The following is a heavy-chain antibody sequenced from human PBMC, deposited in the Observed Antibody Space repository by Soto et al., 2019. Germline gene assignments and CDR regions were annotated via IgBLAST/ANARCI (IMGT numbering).Heavy chain of an antibody. V-gene: IGHV4-34*01. CDR2: INHGGST. Sequence: PSETLSLTCAVYGASFSGYYWSWIRQPPGKGLEWIGEINHGGSTNYNPSLKSRVTISVDTSKNQFSLKLSSVTAADTAVYYCARVREVTATFYYYDGMDVWGQGTTVTVSS. CDR3: ARVREVTATFYYYDGMDV. CDR1: GASFSGYY. D-gene: IGHD2-21*02. J-gene: IGHJ6*02.